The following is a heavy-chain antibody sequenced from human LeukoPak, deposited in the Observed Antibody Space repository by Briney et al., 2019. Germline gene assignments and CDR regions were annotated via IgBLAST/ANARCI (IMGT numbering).Heavy chain of an antibody. Sequence: QPGGSLRLSCAASGFTFSSYSMNWVRQAPGKGLEWVSYISSSSSTIYYADSVKGRFTISRDNAKNSLYPQMNSLRAEDTALYYCAKVAYDSSGYTYYFDYWGQGTLVTVSS. V-gene: IGHV3-48*04. D-gene: IGHD3-22*01. CDR3: AKVAYDSSGYTYYFDY. J-gene: IGHJ4*02. CDR1: GFTFSSYS. CDR2: ISSSSSTI.